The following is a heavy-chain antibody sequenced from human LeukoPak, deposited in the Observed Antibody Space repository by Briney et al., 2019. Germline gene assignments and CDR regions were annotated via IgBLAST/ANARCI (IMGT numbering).Heavy chain of an antibody. Sequence: GESLRISCKGSGYSLTTYWIAWVRQMPGKGLEWMGIIYPGDSDTRYSPSFQGQVTISADKSISTAYLQWSSLKASDTAMYYCARLVGDSSGYTSGFDYWGQGTLVTVSS. CDR1: GYSLTTYW. CDR3: ARLVGDSSGYTSGFDY. J-gene: IGHJ4*02. D-gene: IGHD3-22*01. V-gene: IGHV5-51*01. CDR2: IYPGDSDT.